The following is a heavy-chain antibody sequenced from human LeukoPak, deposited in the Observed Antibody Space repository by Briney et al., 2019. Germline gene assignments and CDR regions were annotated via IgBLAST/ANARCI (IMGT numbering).Heavy chain of an antibody. CDR1: GFTFSSYA. D-gene: IGHD2-2*02. Sequence: GGSLRLSCAASGFTFSSYAMSWVRQAPGKGLEWVSAISGSGGSTYYADSVKGRFTISRDNSKNTLYLQMNSLRAEDTAVYYCARSYPGYCSSTSCYMPFVPWGQGTLVTVSS. J-gene: IGHJ5*02. V-gene: IGHV3-23*01. CDR2: ISGSGGST. CDR3: ARSYPGYCSSTSCYMPFVP.